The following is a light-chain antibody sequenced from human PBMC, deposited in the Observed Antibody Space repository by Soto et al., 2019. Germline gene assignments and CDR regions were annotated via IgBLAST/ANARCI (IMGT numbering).Light chain of an antibody. Sequence: QSVLTQPASVSGSPGQSITISCTGTSGDVGGHNYVSWYQQHPGKAPKLIIYEVTNRPSGVSNRFSGSKSGNTASLTISGLQAEEEADYYCTSYTRSATPYIYGSGTKVTV. J-gene: IGLJ1*01. V-gene: IGLV2-14*01. CDR3: TSYTRSATPYI. CDR2: EVT. CDR1: SGDVGGHNY.